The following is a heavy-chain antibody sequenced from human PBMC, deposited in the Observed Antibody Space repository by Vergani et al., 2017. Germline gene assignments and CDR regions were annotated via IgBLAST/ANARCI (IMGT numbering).Heavy chain of an antibody. D-gene: IGHD5-18*01. CDR2: INHSGST. CDR1: GGSFSGYY. J-gene: IGHJ4*02. Sequence: QVQLQQWGAGLLKPSETLSLTCAVYGGSFSGYYWSWIRQPPGKGLEWIGEINHSGSTNDNPSLESRVPISVATSKNQFSLKLGSVTAAYTAVYYCARVLSNSKASGYFDYWGQGTLVTVSS. CDR3: ARVLSNSKASGYFDY. V-gene: IGHV4-34*01.